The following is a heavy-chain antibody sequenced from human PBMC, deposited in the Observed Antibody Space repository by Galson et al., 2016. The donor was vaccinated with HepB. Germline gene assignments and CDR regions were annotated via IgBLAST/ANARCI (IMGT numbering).Heavy chain of an antibody. V-gene: IGHV3-30-3*01. Sequence: SLRLSCAVSGFTFSTYAMHRVRQSPGKGLEWVAVISHDGSNKFYADSVKGRFTISRDSSKNTLFLQMNSLRAEDTAIFYCARDQWASGMDVWGQGTTVTVS. CDR1: GFTFSTYA. CDR2: ISHDGSNK. D-gene: IGHD1-26*01. CDR3: ARDQWASGMDV. J-gene: IGHJ6*02.